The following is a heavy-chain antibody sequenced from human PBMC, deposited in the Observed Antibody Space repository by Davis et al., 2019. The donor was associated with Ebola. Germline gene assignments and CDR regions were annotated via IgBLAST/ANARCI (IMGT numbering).Heavy chain of an antibody. Sequence: SVKVSCKASGGTFSSYAISWVRQATGQGLEWMGGIIPIFGTANYAQKFQGRVTITADKSTSTAYMELSSLRSEDTAVYYCARDEYSSSALYYYGMDVWGQGTTVTVSS. CDR2: IIPIFGTA. CDR3: ARDEYSSSALYYYGMDV. D-gene: IGHD6-6*01. V-gene: IGHV1-69*06. CDR1: GGTFSSYA. J-gene: IGHJ6*02.